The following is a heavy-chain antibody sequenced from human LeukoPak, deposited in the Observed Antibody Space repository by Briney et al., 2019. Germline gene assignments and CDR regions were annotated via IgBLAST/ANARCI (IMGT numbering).Heavy chain of an antibody. CDR1: GYTFTSYY. V-gene: IGHV1-46*01. Sequence: ASVKVSCKASGYTFTSYYMHWVQQAPGQGLEWMGIINPSGGSTSYAQKFQGRVTMTRDTSTSTVYMELSCLRSEDTAVYYCASTTSSGYHFDYWGQGTLVTVSS. D-gene: IGHD3-22*01. CDR2: INPSGGST. J-gene: IGHJ4*02. CDR3: ASTTSSGYHFDY.